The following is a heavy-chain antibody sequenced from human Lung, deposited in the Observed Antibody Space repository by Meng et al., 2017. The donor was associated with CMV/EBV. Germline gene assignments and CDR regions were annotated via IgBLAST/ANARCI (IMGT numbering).Heavy chain of an antibody. Sequence: GGSLRLXXAASGFTFNGYSMNWVRQAPGKGLEWVSSITSETSDSSHIYYADSVKGRFTINRDNSKNSLYLKMNGLRDEDTAVYYCAREERASRYQLQLHYGLDVWGQGNXVTGAS. J-gene: IGHJ6*01. CDR1: GFTFNGYS. CDR2: ITSETSDSSHI. V-gene: IGHV3-21*01. CDR3: AREERASRYQLQLHYGLDV. D-gene: IGHD2-2*01.